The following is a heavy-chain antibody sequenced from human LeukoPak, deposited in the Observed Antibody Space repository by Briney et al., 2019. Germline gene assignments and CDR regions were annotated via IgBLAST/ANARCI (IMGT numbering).Heavy chain of an antibody. CDR3: ARDRGRYYDSRGFYWGYYFDS. CDR1: GFTFSSYA. V-gene: IGHV3-23*01. Sequence: GRSLRLSCAASGFTFSSYAMSWVRQAPGKGLEWVSAISGSGGSTYYADSVKGRFTISRDNSKNTLYLQMNSLRAEDTAVYYCARDRGRYYDSRGFYWGYYFDSWGQGILVTVST. D-gene: IGHD3-22*01. CDR2: ISGSGGST. J-gene: IGHJ4*02.